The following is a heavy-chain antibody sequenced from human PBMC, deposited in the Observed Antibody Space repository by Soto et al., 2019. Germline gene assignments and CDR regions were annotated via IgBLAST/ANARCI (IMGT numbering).Heavy chain of an antibody. Sequence: QVQLVESGGGVVQPGRSLRLSCAASGFTFSSYAMHWVRQAPGKGLEWVAVISYDGSNKYYADSVKGRFTISRDNSKKPLYLQVNSLRAEDTAVYYCARATAARPYYYGMDVWGQGTTVTVSS. CDR1: GFTFSSYA. J-gene: IGHJ6*02. V-gene: IGHV3-30-3*01. CDR2: ISYDGSNK. CDR3: ARATAARPYYYGMDV. D-gene: IGHD6-6*01.